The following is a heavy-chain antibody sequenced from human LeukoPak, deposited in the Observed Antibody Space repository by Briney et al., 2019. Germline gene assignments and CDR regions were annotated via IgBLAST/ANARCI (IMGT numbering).Heavy chain of an antibody. CDR3: ARVPFTMVRGVNDAFDI. CDR2: IIPIFGTA. Sequence: SVKVSCKASGGTFSSYAISWVRQAPGQGLEWMGGIIPIFGTANYAQKFQGRVTITTDESTSTAYMELSSLRSEDTAVYYCARVPFTMVRGVNDAFDIWGQGTMVTVSS. J-gene: IGHJ3*02. V-gene: IGHV1-69*05. D-gene: IGHD3-10*01. CDR1: GGTFSSYA.